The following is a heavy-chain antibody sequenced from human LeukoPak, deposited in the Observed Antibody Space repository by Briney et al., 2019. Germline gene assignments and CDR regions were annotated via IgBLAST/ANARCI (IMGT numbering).Heavy chain of an antibody. D-gene: IGHD6-19*01. V-gene: IGHV3-23*01. CDR1: GFTFSSYG. Sequence: HPGGTLRLSCAASGFTFSSYGMSWVRQAPGKGLEWVSAISGSGGSTYYADSVKGRFTISRDNSKNTLYLQMNSLRTEDTAVYYCAKTQGTIAVAGPSDVWGKGTTVTVSS. CDR3: AKTQGTIAVAGPSDV. CDR2: ISGSGGST. J-gene: IGHJ6*04.